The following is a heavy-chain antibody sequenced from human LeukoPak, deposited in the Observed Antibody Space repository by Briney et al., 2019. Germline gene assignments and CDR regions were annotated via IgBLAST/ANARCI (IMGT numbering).Heavy chain of an antibody. J-gene: IGHJ4*02. CDR2: VSWNSGRI. CDR1: GFIFDEYA. Sequence: PGGSLRLSCAASGFIFDEYAMHWVRQAPGKGPEWVSGVSWNSGRIGYVDSVKGRFTIPRDNAKNSLYLQMNSLRAEDTALFYFEKGVWGGGVPLYFDSWGQGTLVTVSS. V-gene: IGHV3-9*01. D-gene: IGHD3-16*01. CDR3: EKGVWGGGVPLYFDS.